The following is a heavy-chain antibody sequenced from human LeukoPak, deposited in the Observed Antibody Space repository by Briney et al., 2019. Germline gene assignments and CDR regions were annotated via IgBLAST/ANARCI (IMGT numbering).Heavy chain of an antibody. CDR2: ISYDGSNK. CDR1: GFTFSSYA. V-gene: IGHV3-30*18. CDR3: AKSRSSSPTGWYFDL. D-gene: IGHD6-6*01. J-gene: IGHJ2*01. Sequence: GGSLRLSCAASGFTFSSYAMHWVRQAPGKGLEWVAFISYDGSNKYYADSVKGRFTFSRDNSKNTLYLQMNSLRAEDTAVYYCAKSRSSSPTGWYFDLWGRGTLVTVSS.